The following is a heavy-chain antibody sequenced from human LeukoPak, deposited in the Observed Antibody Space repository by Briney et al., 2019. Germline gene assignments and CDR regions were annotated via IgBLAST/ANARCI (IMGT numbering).Heavy chain of an antibody. CDR1: GYTFTDYY. D-gene: IGHD3/OR15-3a*01. Sequence: ASVKVSCKASGYTFTDYYMHWVRQAPGQGLEWMGWINPNSGGTNNAQKLQGRVTMTIDTSTSTAYMEVRSLRSDDTAVYYCARDQARLGLFDYWGQGTLVTVSS. V-gene: IGHV1-2*02. CDR2: INPNSGGT. CDR3: ARDQARLGLFDY. J-gene: IGHJ4*02.